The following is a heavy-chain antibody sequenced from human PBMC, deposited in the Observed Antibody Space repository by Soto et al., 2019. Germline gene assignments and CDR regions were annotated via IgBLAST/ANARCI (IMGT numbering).Heavy chain of an antibody. CDR3: ARSPGVFDY. D-gene: IGHD3-10*01. Sequence: QVQLVQSGAEVKKPGSSVKVSCKASGGTFSSLAISWVRQAPGQGLEWMGGLVPVFGTANYAQKFQDRVTITADKSTSTSYMELSSLRSDDTAVYYCARSPGVFDYWGQGTLVTVSS. J-gene: IGHJ4*02. CDR2: LVPVFGTA. CDR1: GGTFSSLA. V-gene: IGHV1-69*06.